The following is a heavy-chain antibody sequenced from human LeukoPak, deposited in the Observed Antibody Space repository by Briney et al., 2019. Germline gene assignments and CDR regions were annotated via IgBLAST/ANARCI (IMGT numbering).Heavy chain of an antibody. Sequence: GGSLRLSCAVSGFTFSSNDMRWVRQAPGKGVEGVSVISFSRCITYYAHSVNRPFTISTDNSKNTLYLQINSLRAEYTALYYCAKDHLAVVITTFYYCGQGTLFSVSS. CDR3: AKDHLAVVITTFYY. CDR2: ISFSRCIT. J-gene: IGHJ4*02. D-gene: IGHD3-22*01. CDR1: GFTFSSND. V-gene: IGHV3-23*01.